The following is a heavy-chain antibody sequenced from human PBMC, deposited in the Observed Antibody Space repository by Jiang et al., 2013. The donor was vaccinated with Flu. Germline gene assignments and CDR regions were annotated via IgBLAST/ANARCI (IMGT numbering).Heavy chain of an antibody. J-gene: IGHJ4*02. CDR1: GGSFSGYY. CDR3: ARGRVVPAAMRGYFDY. CDR2: INHSGST. D-gene: IGHD2-2*01. V-gene: IGHV4-34*01. Sequence: LLKPSETLSPTCAVYGGSFSGYYWSWIRQPPGKGLEWIGEINHSGSTNYNPSLKSRVAISVDTSKNQFSLKLSSVTAADTAVYYCARGRVVPAAMRGYFDYWGQGTLVTVSS.